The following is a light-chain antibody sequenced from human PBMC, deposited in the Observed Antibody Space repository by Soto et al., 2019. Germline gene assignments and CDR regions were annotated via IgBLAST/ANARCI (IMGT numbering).Light chain of an antibody. CDR3: QQRSNWPIT. CDR1: QSVDSY. J-gene: IGKJ2*01. V-gene: IGKV3-11*01. Sequence: EIVLTQSPATLSLSPGERATLSCRASQSVDSYLGWYQQKPGQAPRLLISDASNRVTGIPARFSASGSGTDFTLAISSLESEDFAVYYCQQRSNWPITFGQGTKLEIK. CDR2: DAS.